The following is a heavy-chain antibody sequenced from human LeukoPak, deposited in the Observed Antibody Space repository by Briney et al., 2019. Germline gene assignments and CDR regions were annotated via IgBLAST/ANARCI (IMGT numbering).Heavy chain of an antibody. CDR3: TRDLGVDTTMIFFDY. V-gene: IGHV1-18*01. D-gene: IGHD5-18*01. CDR2: SSAYNGNT. Sequence: ASVKVSCKASGYTFTSFGVSWVRQAPGQGLEWMGWSSAYNGNTNYAQKFQGRVTMTTDTSTSTAYMEVRSLRSDDTAVYYCTRDLGVDTTMIFFDYWGQGSLVTVSS. J-gene: IGHJ4*02. CDR1: GYTFTSFG.